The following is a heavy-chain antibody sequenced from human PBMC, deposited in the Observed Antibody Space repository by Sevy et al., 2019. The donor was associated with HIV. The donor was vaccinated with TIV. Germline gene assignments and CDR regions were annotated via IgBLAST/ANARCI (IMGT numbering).Heavy chain of an antibody. J-gene: IGHJ6*02. CDR2: ISGSGGST. CDR1: GFTFSSYA. D-gene: IGHD3-10*01. Sequence: WGSLRLSCAASGFTFSSYAMSWVRQAPGKGLEWVSAISGSGGSTYYADSVKGRFTISRDNSKNTLYLQMNSLRAEDTAVYYCAASTLVRGVIWYYYGMDVWGQGTTVTVSS. CDR3: AASTLVRGVIWYYYGMDV. V-gene: IGHV3-23*01.